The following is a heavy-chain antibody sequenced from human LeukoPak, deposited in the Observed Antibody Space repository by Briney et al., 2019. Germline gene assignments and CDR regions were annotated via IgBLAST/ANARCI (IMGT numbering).Heavy chain of an antibody. CDR2: ISYDGSNK. D-gene: IGHD2-2*01. Sequence: GGSLRLSCAASGSTFSSYGMHWVRQAPGKGLEWVAVISYDGSNKYYADSVKGRFTISRDNSKNTLYLQMNSLRAEDTAVYYCAKGYQLDFGGDYWGQGTLVTVSS. V-gene: IGHV3-30*18. J-gene: IGHJ4*02. CDR1: GSTFSSYG. CDR3: AKGYQLDFGGDY.